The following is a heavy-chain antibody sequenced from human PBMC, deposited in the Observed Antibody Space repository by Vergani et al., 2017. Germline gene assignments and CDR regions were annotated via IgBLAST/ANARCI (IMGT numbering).Heavy chain of an antibody. CDR3: ARRSNDFWSGNAFDI. D-gene: IGHD3-3*01. CDR2: IYYSGST. CDR1: GGSISSYY. V-gene: IGHV4-59*05. J-gene: IGHJ3*02. Sequence: QVQLQESGPGLVKPSETLSLTCTVSGGSISSYYWSWIRQPPGKGLEWIGSIYYSGSTYYNPSLKSRVTISVDTSKNQFSLKLSSVTAADTAVYYCARRSNDFWSGNAFDIWGQGTTVTVSS.